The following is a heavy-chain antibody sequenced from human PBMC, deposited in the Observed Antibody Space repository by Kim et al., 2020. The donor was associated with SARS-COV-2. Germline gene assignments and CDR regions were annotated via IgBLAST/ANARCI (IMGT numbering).Heavy chain of an antibody. V-gene: IGHV7-4-1*02. D-gene: IGHD2-2*01. CDR2: INTNTGNP. Sequence: ASVKVSCKASGYTFTSYAMNWVRQAPGQGLEWMGWINTNTGNPTYAQGFTGRFVFSLDTSVSTAYLQISSLKAEDTAVYYCASVGSAGYCSSTSCRTPEYYYYGMDVWGQGTTVTVSS. CDR3: ASVGSAGYCSSTSCRTPEYYYYGMDV. J-gene: IGHJ6*02. CDR1: GYTFTSYA.